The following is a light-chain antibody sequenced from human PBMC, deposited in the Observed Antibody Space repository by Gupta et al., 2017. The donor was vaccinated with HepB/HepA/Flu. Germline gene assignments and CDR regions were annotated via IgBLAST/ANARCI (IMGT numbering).Light chain of an antibody. V-gene: IGLV2-14*03. CDR1: SSDVGAYNY. J-gene: IGLJ2*01. Sequence: QSALTQPASVSGSPGQSITISCTGTSSDVGAYNYVSWYQQHPGKAPKVLVYDVGHRPSGVSNRVSGSKSGNTELLTISGLQAEDEADYYCCSSTTSNTWIFGGGTKLTVL. CDR3: CSSTTSNTWI. CDR2: DVG.